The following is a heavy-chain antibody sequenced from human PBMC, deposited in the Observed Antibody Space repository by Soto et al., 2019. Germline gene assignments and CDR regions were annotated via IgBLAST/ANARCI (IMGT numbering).Heavy chain of an antibody. Sequence: SETLSLTCTVSGGSISSGDNYWSWIRQPPGKGLEWIGYIYYSGSTYYKPSLKSRITISIDTSRDQFSLKLSSVTAADTAVYYCVRYCSDTSCYTDYVMDVWGQGTTVTVSS. CDR2: IYYSGST. CDR1: GGSISSGDNY. V-gene: IGHV4-30-4*01. D-gene: IGHD2-2*02. J-gene: IGHJ6*02. CDR3: VRYCSDTSCYTDYVMDV.